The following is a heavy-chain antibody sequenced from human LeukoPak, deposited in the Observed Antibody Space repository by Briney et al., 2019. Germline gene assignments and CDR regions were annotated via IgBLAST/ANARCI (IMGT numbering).Heavy chain of an antibody. CDR3: AKTWSGSYHNGAFDI. V-gene: IGHV3-23*01. CDR2: ISGSGGST. D-gene: IGHD1-26*01. CDR1: GFTSGNVW. Sequence: GGSLRLSCAASGFTSGNVWMSWVRQAPGKGLEWVSAISGSGGSTYYADSVKGRFTISRDNSKNTLYLQMNSLRAEDTAVYYCAKTWSGSYHNGAFDIWGQGTMVTVSS. J-gene: IGHJ3*02.